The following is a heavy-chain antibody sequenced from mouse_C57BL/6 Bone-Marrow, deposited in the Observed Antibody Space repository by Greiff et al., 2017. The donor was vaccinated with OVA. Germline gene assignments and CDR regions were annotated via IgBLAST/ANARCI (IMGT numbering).Heavy chain of an antibody. Sequence: QVQLQQPGAELVMPGASVKLSCKASGYTFTSYWMHWVKQRPGQGLEWIGEIDPSDSYTNYTQKLKGKSTLTLDKSSSTAYMQLSSLASEDSAVYYCERQSGDYWGQGTTLTVSS. CDR2: IDPSDSYT. J-gene: IGHJ2*01. CDR3: ERQSGDY. CDR1: GYTFTSYW. V-gene: IGHV1-69*01.